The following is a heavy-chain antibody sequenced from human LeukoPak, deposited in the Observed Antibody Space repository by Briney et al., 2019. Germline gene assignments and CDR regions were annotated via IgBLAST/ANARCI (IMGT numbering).Heavy chain of an antibody. CDR1: GGTFSSYA. D-gene: IGHD2-2*01. CDR2: IIPIFGTA. Sequence: SVKVSCKASGGTFSSYAISWVRQAPGQGLEWMGGIIPIFGTANYAQKFQGRVTITADESTSTAYMELSSPRSEDTAVYYCARRPYCSSTSCFNWFDPWGQGTLVTVSS. CDR3: ARRPYCSSTSCFNWFDP. V-gene: IGHV1-69*13. J-gene: IGHJ5*02.